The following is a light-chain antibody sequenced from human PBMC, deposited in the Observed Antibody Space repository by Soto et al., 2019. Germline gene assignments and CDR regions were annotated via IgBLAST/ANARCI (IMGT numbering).Light chain of an antibody. V-gene: IGLV2-14*01. J-gene: IGLJ1*01. CDR1: SSDGGGYNY. CDR3: RSYTRSSTPYV. Sequence: QSALTQPASVSGSPGQSITISCTGTSSDGGGYNYVSWYQQHPGKAPKLTIYDVSNRPSGVSHRCSGSKSGNTASLTISGRQAEDEDDYYYRSYTRSSTPYVFGPGTKLTVL. CDR2: DVS.